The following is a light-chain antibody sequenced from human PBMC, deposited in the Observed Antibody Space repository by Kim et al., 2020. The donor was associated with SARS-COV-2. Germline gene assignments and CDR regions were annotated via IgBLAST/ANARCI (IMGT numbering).Light chain of an antibody. J-gene: IGLJ3*02. V-gene: IGLV1-47*01. CDR2: SDN. CDR3: AAWDDSLSGQV. CDR1: SSSIGSNY. Sequence: GQRVTISCSGSSSSIGSNYVYWYQQLPGTAPKLLIYSDNQRPSGVPDRFSGSKSGTSASLAISGLRSEDEADYYCAAWDDSLSGQVFGGGTQLTVL.